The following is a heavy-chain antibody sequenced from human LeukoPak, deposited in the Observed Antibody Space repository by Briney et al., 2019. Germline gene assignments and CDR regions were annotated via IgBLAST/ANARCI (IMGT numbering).Heavy chain of an antibody. Sequence: ASVKVSCKASGYTFTGYYMHWVRQAPGQGLEWMGWINPNSGGTNYAQKFQGRVTMTRDTSISTAYMELSRLRSDDTAVYYCARDSTKMGYYYYYMDVWGKGTTVTISS. D-gene: IGHD5-24*01. J-gene: IGHJ6*03. CDR1: GYTFTGYY. CDR2: INPNSGGT. CDR3: ARDSTKMGYYYYYMDV. V-gene: IGHV1-2*02.